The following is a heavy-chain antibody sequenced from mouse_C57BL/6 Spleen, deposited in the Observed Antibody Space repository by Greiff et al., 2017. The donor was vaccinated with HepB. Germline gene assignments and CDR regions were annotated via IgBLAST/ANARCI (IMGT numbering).Heavy chain of an antibody. CDR3: ARSYYGNYDAMDY. V-gene: IGHV7-3*01. Sequence: EVKLMESGGGLVQPGGSLSLSCAASGFTFTDYYMSWVRQPPGKALEWLGFIRNKANGYTTEYSASVKGRFTISRDNSQSILYLQMNALRAEDSATYYCARSYYGNYDAMDYWGQGTSVTVSS. CDR1: GFTFTDYY. J-gene: IGHJ4*01. CDR2: IRNKANGYTT. D-gene: IGHD2-1*01.